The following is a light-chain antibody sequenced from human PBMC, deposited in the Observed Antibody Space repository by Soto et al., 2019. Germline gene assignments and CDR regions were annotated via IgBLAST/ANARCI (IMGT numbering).Light chain of an antibody. CDR2: DAS. Sequence: EIVLTQSPATLSLSPGERATLSCRASQSVSSYLSWYQQKPGQAPRLLIYDASNRATGIPARFSGSGSGTDVTLTISSLEPEDFAVYYCQQRSNWPSRTFGQGTRLEIK. CDR1: QSVSSY. V-gene: IGKV3-11*01. J-gene: IGKJ5*01. CDR3: QQRSNWPSRT.